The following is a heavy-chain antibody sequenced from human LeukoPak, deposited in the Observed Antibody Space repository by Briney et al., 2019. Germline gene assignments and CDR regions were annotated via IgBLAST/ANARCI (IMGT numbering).Heavy chain of an antibody. CDR1: GFTFSSYW. Sequence: PGGSLRLSCAVSGFTFSSYWMNRVRQAPGKGLEWVASIRQDGGEKSYVDSVKGRFTISRDNTKNSLYLQINSLRAEDTAVYYCARDGTAAGLYFDLWGQGTLVTVSS. CDR3: ARDGTAAGLYFDL. V-gene: IGHV3-7*01. J-gene: IGHJ4*01. D-gene: IGHD6-13*01. CDR2: IRQDGGEK.